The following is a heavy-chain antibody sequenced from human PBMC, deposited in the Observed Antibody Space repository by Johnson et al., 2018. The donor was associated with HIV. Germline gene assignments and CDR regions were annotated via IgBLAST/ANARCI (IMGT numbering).Heavy chain of an antibody. CDR2: ISYDGSNK. J-gene: IGHJ3*02. Sequence: QVQLVESGGGVVQPGGSLRVSCAASGFNFSSYGMHWVRQAPGKGLEWVAVISYDGSNKYYADSVKGRFTISRDNSKNTLYLQMNSLRTEDTAMYYCARERGYFGNPAFDIWGQGTMVTVSS. D-gene: IGHD4-23*01. CDR3: ARERGYFGNPAFDI. V-gene: IGHV3-30*19. CDR1: GFNFSSYG.